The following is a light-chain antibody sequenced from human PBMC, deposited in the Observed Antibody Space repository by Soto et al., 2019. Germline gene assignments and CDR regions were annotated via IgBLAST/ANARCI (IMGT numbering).Light chain of an antibody. CDR3: MQALQTPRT. Sequence: DSVMTQSPLSLPVTPGEPASISCRSIQSLLHSNGYNFLSWYLQKPEQHPQLLIYLCSNRASGVADRFSGSGSGTDFTLKISRVAAEDVVFYYCMQALQTPRTFGGGTKVEIK. CDR1: QSLLHSNGYNF. V-gene: IGKV2-28*01. J-gene: IGKJ4*01. CDR2: LCS.